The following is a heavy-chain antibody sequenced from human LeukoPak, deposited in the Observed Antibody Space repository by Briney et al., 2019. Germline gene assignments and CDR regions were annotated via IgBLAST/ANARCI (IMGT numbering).Heavy chain of an antibody. CDR2: IRQDGNEE. V-gene: IGHV3-7*01. D-gene: IGHD2-8*01. J-gene: IGHJ4*02. CDR3: ARHDNTAWFCLTN. Sequence: PGGSLRLSCAASGFTFSSYGIHWVRQAPGKGLEWVANIRQDGNEEHYVDSVKGRFTISRDNAKNSLYLQMNSVRAEDTAVYYCARHDNTAWFCLTNWGQGTLVTVSS. CDR1: GFTFSSYG.